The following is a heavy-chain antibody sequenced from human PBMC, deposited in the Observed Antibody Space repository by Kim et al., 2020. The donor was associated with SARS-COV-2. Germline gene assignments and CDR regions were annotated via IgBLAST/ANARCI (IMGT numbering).Heavy chain of an antibody. V-gene: IGHV1-3*01. Sequence: ASVKVSCKASGYTFTSYAMHWVRQAPGQRLEWMGWINAGNGNTKYSQKFQGRVTITRDTSASTAYMELSSLRSEDMAVYYCASGGIIAVAGLFDYWGQGTLVTVSS. J-gene: IGHJ4*02. D-gene: IGHD6-19*01. CDR3: ASGGIIAVAGLFDY. CDR2: INAGNGNT. CDR1: GYTFTSYA.